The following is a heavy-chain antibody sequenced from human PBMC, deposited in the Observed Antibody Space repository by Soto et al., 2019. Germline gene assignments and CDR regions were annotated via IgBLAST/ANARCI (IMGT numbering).Heavy chain of an antibody. CDR3: AKGLTTGSYYANSSDY. V-gene: IGHV3-23*01. CDR1: GFTFSSYA. J-gene: IGHJ4*02. D-gene: IGHD1-26*01. Sequence: GGSLGLACAASGFTFSSYAMSWVRQAPGKGLEWVSAISGSGGSTYYADSVKGRFTISRGNSKNTLYLQMNSLRAEDTAVYYCAKGLTTGSYYANSSDYWGQGTLVTVYS. CDR2: ISGSGGST.